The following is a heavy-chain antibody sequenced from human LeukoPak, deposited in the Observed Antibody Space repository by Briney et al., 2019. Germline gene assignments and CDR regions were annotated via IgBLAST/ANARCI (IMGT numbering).Heavy chain of an antibody. J-gene: IGHJ4*02. D-gene: IGHD5-12*01. CDR1: GGSISSGGYY. V-gene: IGHV4-31*03. CDR3: ARGGGSGYDSGYYDY. Sequence: SETLSLTRTVSGGSISSGGYYWSWIRQHPGKGLEWIGYIYYSGSTYYNPSLKSRVTISVDTSKNQFSLKLSSVTAADTAVYYCARGGGSGYDSGYYDYWGQGTLVTVSS. CDR2: IYYSGST.